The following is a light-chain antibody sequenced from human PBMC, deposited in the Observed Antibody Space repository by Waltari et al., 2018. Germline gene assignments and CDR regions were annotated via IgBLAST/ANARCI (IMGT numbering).Light chain of an antibody. V-gene: IGLV4-69*01. CDR3: QTGGFGIWV. Sequence: ASLGASVKLTFTLSTGHSNYAIAWHQKQPDKGPRYLVKVNRDGSHIQGDGIPDRVSGSISGAERYLTISSLQSEDEGDYYCQTGGFGIWVFGGGTKLTVL. CDR2: VNRDGSH. CDR1: TGHSNYA. J-gene: IGLJ3*02.